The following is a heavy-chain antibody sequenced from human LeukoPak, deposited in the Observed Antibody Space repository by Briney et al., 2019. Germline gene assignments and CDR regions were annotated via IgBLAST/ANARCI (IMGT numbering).Heavy chain of an antibody. CDR3: AKTLSSSWYPIGYYYYGMDV. V-gene: IGHV3-30*18. J-gene: IGHJ6*02. D-gene: IGHD6-13*01. CDR2: ISYDGSNK. Sequence: GGSLRLSCAASGFTFSSYGMHWVRRAPGKGLEWVAVISYDGSNKYYADSVKGRFTISRDNSRNTLYLQMNSLRAEDTAVYYCAKTLSSSWYPIGYYYYGMDVWGQGTTVTVSS. CDR1: GFTFSSYG.